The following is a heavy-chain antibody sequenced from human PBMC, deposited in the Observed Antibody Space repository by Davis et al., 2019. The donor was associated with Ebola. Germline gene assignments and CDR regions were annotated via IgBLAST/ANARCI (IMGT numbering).Heavy chain of an antibody. V-gene: IGHV3-21*01. Sequence: PGGSLRLSCAASGFTFSSYGMHWVRQAPGKGLEWVSSISSSSSYIYYADSVKGRFTISRDNAKNSLYLQMNSLRAEDTAVYYCARDLLWFGYRGLDYWGQGTLVTVSS. D-gene: IGHD3-10*01. J-gene: IGHJ4*02. CDR1: GFTFSSYG. CDR3: ARDLLWFGYRGLDY. CDR2: ISSSSSYI.